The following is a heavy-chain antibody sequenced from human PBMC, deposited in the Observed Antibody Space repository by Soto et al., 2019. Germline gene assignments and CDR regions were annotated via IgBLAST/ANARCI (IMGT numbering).Heavy chain of an antibody. CDR2: IYYSGST. J-gene: IGHJ4*02. D-gene: IGHD3-9*01. CDR1: GGSISSYY. V-gene: IGHV4-59*08. Sequence: PSETLSLTCTVSGGSISSYYWSWIRQPPGKGLEWIGYIYYSGSTNYNPSLKSRVTISVDTSKNQFSLKLSSVTAADTAVYYCASARGSLRYFDWLLWDYWGQGTLVTVSS. CDR3: ASARGSLRYFDWLLWDY.